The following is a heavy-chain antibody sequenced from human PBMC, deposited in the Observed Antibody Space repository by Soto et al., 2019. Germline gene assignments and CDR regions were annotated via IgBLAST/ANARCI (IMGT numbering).Heavy chain of an antibody. V-gene: IGHV3-23*01. J-gene: IGHJ4*02. CDR1: GFTFSSYA. CDR2: ISGRCGSA. D-gene: IGHD3-9*01. CDR3: AKASDYDDILTGLH. Sequence: EVQLLESGGGLVQPGGSLRISCAASGFTFSSYAMSWVRQAPGKGLECLSTISGRCGSAYYADSVKGRFTITRDNSKNTLNLQMNSLRAEDTAVYYCAKASDYDDILTGLHWGQGTLVTVSA.